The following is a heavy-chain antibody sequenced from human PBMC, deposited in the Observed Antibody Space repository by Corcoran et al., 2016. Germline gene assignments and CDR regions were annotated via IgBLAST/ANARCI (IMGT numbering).Heavy chain of an antibody. V-gene: IGHV1-69*06. CDR3: ARVVPAASPSLNGYFDL. CDR2: IIPIFGTA. J-gene: IGHJ2*01. Sequence: QVQLVQSGAEVKKPGSSVKVSCKASGGTFSSYAISWVRQAPGQGLEWMGGIIPIFGTANYAQKFQGRVTITADKSTSTAYMALSSLRSEETAVDYCARVVPAASPSLNGYFDLWGRGTLVTVSS. D-gene: IGHD2-2*01. CDR1: GGTFSSYA.